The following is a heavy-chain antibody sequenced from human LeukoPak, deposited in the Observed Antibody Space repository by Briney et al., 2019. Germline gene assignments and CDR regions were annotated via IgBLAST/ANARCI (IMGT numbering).Heavy chain of an antibody. V-gene: IGHV3-48*01. D-gene: IGHD3-16*02. CDR3: VRESLYAFDI. CDR2: ISSTSNVI. CDR1: GFMFSGYS. Sequence: GGSLRLSCAASGFMFSGYSMTWARQAPGEGLEWLSYISSTSNVIHYADSVKGRFTISRDNAKNSLFLQMNSPRVEDTAVYYCVRESLYAFDIWGQGTMVTVSS. J-gene: IGHJ3*02.